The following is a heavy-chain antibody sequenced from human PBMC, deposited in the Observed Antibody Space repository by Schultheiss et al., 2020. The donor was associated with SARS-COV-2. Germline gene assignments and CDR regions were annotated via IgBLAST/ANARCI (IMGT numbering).Heavy chain of an antibody. D-gene: IGHD4-17*01. Sequence: ASVKVSCKASGYTFTSYDINWVRQATGQGLEWMGWISAYNGNTNYAQKLQGRVTMTTDTSTSTAYMELRSLRSDDTAVYYCAREERHGDYVAFDIWGQGTMVTVSS. CDR3: AREERHGDYVAFDI. J-gene: IGHJ3*02. CDR2: ISAYNGNT. V-gene: IGHV1-18*01. CDR1: GYTFTSYD.